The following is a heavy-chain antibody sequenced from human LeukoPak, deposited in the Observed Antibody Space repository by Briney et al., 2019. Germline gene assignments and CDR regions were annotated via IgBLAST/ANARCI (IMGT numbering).Heavy chain of an antibody. D-gene: IGHD3-10*01. V-gene: IGHV4-39*07. CDR3: ARAPGSSGVASNWFDP. Sequence: SETLSLTCTVSGGSISSSSYYWGWIRQPPGKGLEWIGSIYYSGSTYYNPSLKSRVTISVDTSKNQFSLKLSSVTAADTAVYYCARAPGSSGVASNWFDPWGQGTLVTVSS. CDR2: IYYSGST. J-gene: IGHJ5*02. CDR1: GGSISSSSYY.